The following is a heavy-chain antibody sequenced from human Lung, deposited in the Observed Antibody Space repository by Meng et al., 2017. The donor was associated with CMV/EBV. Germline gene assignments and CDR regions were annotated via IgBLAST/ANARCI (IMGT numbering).Heavy chain of an antibody. D-gene: IGHD4-11*01. J-gene: IGHJ3*02. CDR3: ARGSLIQSRAPMPFEM. CDR1: GYTFSGYY. CDR2: INPKSGDT. V-gene: IGHV1-2*02. Sequence: ASVXVSXKASGYTFSGYYIHWVRQAPGQGLEWMGWINPKSGDTKYEQRFQGRVFVTRDTSITTAYMELSSLRSDDTAVYYCARGSLIQSRAPMPFEMWGQGTXVTVSS.